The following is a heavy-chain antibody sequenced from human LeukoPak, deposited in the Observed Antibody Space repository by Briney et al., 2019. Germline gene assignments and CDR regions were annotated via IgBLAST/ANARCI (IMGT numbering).Heavy chain of an antibody. CDR3: ARVPHSSSSEWFDP. D-gene: IGHD6-6*01. V-gene: IGHV4-38-2*02. CDR1: GYSISSGYY. CDR2: IYHSGST. Sequence: SGTLSLTCTVSGYSISSGYYWGWIRQPPGKGLEWIGSIYHSGSTYYNPSLKSRVTISVDTSKNQFSLKLSSVTAADTAVYYCARVPHSSSSEWFDPWGQGTLVTVSS. J-gene: IGHJ5*02.